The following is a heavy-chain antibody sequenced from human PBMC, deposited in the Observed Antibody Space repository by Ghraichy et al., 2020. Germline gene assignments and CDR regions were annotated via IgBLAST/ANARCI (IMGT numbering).Heavy chain of an antibody. V-gene: IGHV3-21*01. Sequence: GESLNISCAASGFTFSSYSMNWVRQAPGKGLEWVSSISSSSSYIYYADSVKGRFTISRDNAKNSLYLQMNSLRAEDTAVYYCARGPEFDYWGQGTLVTVSS. J-gene: IGHJ4*02. CDR2: ISSSSSYI. CDR1: GFTFSSYS. CDR3: ARGPEFDY. D-gene: IGHD1-14*01.